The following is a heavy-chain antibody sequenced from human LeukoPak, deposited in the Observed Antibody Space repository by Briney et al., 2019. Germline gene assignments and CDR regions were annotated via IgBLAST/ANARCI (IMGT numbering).Heavy chain of an antibody. J-gene: IGHJ4*02. CDR2: INPNSGGT. Sequence: VASVKVSCKASGYTFTGYYMHWVRQAPGQGLEWMGWINPNSGGTNYAEKFQGRVTLTRDTSITTAYMDLSSLTSDDTAVYYCARSQYSEYDYELWGQGTLVTVSS. CDR1: GYTFTGYY. V-gene: IGHV1-2*02. D-gene: IGHD5-12*01. CDR3: ARSQYSEYDYEL.